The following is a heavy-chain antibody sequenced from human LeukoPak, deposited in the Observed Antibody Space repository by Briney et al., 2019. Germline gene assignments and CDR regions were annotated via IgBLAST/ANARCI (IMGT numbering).Heavy chain of an antibody. V-gene: IGHV3-74*01. CDR1: GFTFSSHW. J-gene: IGHJ4*02. Sequence: GGSLRLSCAASGFTFSSHWMHWVRQAPGKGLVWVSRIDSDGSSTSYADSVKGRFTISRDNAKNTLYLQMNSLRVEDTAVYYCARGGGITWYDFDFWGQGTLVTVSS. D-gene: IGHD6-13*01. CDR3: ARGGGITWYDFDF. CDR2: IDSDGSST.